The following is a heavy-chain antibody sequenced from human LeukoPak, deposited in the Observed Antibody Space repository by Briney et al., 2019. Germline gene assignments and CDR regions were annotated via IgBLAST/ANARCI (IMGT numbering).Heavy chain of an antibody. CDR3: AKSYINYGGNSADAFDI. V-gene: IGHV3-9*02. J-gene: IGHJ3*02. D-gene: IGHD4-23*01. CDR2: ISRNSDNI. CDR1: GFTSDDYS. Sequence: PGTSLRPVCAPSGFTSDDYSMRSVRQAPGKGLECVSGISRNSDNIGYADSVKGRFTISRDNAKNSLYLQINSLRIEDMALYYCAKSYINYGGNSADAFDIWGQGTMVTVSS.